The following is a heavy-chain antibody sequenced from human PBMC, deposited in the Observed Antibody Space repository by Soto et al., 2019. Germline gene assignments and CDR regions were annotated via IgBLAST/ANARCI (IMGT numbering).Heavy chain of an antibody. CDR3: AKDPRACRPEQLKH. CDR2: ISYDGINK. J-gene: IGHJ1*01. V-gene: IGHV3-30-3*01. Sequence: QVQLVESGGGVVQPGRSRRLSCAASGFSFRSYAMHWVRQAPGKGLEWVAVISYDGINKYYADSVKGRFSISRDNSKETLYLEMNSLRGDDTAVYYCAKDPRACRPEQLKHWGLGTLVTVSS. CDR1: GFSFRSYA. D-gene: IGHD6-6*01.